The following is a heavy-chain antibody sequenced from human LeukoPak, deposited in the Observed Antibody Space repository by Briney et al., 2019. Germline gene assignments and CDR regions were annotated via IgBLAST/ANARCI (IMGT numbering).Heavy chain of an antibody. Sequence: PGGSLRLSCAASGFTFSGSAMHWVRQASGKGLEWVGRIRSKANSYGTAYAASVKGRFTISRDDSKNTAYLQMNSLKTEDTAVYYCTRDIVLMVYAVWGQGTLVTVSS. CDR2: IRSKANSYGT. J-gene: IGHJ4*02. V-gene: IGHV3-73*01. CDR3: TRDIVLMVYAV. D-gene: IGHD2-8*01. CDR1: GFTFSGSA.